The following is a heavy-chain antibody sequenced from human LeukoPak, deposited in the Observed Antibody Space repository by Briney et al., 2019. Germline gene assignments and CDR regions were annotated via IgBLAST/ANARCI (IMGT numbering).Heavy chain of an antibody. V-gene: IGHV1-18*04. CDR1: GYTFTSYG. CDR3: ARDSEWFGESSWFDP. CDR2: ISAYNGNT. Sequence: ASVKVSCKASGYTFTSYGISWVRQAPGQGLEWMRWISAYNGNTNYAQRLQGRVTMTTDTSTITAYMELRSLRSDETAVYYCARDSEWFGESSWFDPWGQGTLVTVSS. J-gene: IGHJ5*02. D-gene: IGHD3-10*01.